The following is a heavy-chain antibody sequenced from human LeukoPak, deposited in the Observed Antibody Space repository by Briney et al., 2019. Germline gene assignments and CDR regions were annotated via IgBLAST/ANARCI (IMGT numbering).Heavy chain of an antibody. J-gene: IGHJ4*02. CDR1: GGSISSGGYS. CDR2: IYHSGST. V-gene: IGHV4-30-2*01. D-gene: IGHD1-20*01. Sequence: PSETLSLTCAVSGGSISSGGYSWSWIRQPPGKGLEWIGYIYHSGSTYYNPSLKSRVTISVDRSKNQFSLELRSVTAADTAVYYCARGDAISITRFRPRPYLDYWGQGTLVTVSS. CDR3: ARGDAISITRFRPRPYLDY.